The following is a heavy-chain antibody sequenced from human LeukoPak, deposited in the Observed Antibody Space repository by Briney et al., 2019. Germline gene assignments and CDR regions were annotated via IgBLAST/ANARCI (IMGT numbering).Heavy chain of an antibody. CDR2: IYYSGST. CDR1: GGSISSYY. J-gene: IGHJ4*02. CDR3: ARHDGVVTANDY. D-gene: IGHD2-21*02. V-gene: IGHV4-59*08. Sequence: SETLSPTCTVSGGSISSYYWNWIRQPPGKGLEWIGYIYYSGSTNYNPSLKSRVTISLDTSKNQFSLRLTSVTAADTAVYYCARHDGVVTANDYWGQGTLVTVSS.